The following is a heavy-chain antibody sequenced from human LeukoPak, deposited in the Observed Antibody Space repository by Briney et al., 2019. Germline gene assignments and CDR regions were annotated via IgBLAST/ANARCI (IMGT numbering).Heavy chain of an antibody. V-gene: IGHV6-1*01. D-gene: IGHD2-2*01. CDR2: TYYRSTWYN. Sequence: SQSLSLTCAISGDSVSSNSVTWNWIRQSPSRGLEWLGRTYYRSTWYNDYAVSVRGRITVNPDTSKNQFSLHLNSVTPEDTAVYYCARRLTQYDCFDPWGQGILVTVPS. J-gene: IGHJ5*02. CDR3: ARRLTQYDCFDP. CDR1: GDSVSSNSVT.